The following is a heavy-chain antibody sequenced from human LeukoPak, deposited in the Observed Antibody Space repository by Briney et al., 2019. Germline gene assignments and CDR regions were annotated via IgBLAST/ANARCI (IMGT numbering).Heavy chain of an antibody. CDR2: LTWNSGHI. Sequence: GRSLRLSCAASGFTFSSYAMHWVRQAPGEGLEWVSGLTWNSGHIGYADSVKGRFTISRDNARNSLYLQMNSLRPEDTAFYYCTRSASTYFFDSWGHGTLVTVSS. J-gene: IGHJ5*01. CDR3: TRSASTYFFDS. CDR1: GFTFSSYA. D-gene: IGHD2/OR15-2a*01. V-gene: IGHV3-9*01.